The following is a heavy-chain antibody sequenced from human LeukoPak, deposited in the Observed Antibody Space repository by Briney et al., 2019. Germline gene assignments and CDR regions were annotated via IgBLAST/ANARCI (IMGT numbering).Heavy chain of an antibody. CDR1: EFTFSRHW. CDR2: INTDGSNS. Sequence: GGSLRLSCAASEFTFSRHWMHWVRQTPGKGLVWVSRINTDGSNSGYADSVKGRFTISRDNAKNMLYLQMNSLSAEDTSVYYCARDRGYNYMDVWGKGTTVTVSS. V-gene: IGHV3-74*01. CDR3: ARDRGYNYMDV. J-gene: IGHJ6*03.